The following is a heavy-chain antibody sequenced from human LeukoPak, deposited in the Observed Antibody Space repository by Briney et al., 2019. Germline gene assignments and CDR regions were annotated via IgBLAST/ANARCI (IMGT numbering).Heavy chain of an antibody. J-gene: IGHJ5*02. CDR2: IRYDGSNK. Sequence: GGSLRLSCAASGFTFSSYGMHWVRQAPGKGLEWVAFIRYDGSNKYYADSVKGRFTISRDNSKNTLYLQMNSLRAEDTAVYYCAKGQSDGDYLPFDPWGQGTLVTVSS. V-gene: IGHV3-30*02. D-gene: IGHD4-17*01. CDR1: GFTFSSYG. CDR3: AKGQSDGDYLPFDP.